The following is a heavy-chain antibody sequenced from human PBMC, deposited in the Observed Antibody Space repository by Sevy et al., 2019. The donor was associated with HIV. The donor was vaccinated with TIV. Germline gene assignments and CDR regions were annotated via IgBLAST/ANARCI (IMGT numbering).Heavy chain of an antibody. D-gene: IGHD3-22*01. CDR1: GFTFSSYG. CDR2: IWYDGSNK. J-gene: IGHJ5*02. V-gene: IGHV3-33*01. CDR3: ARARYYYDSSGYPPFDP. Sequence: GGSLRLSCAASGFTFSSYGMHWVRHAPGKGLEWVAVIWYDGSNKYYADSVKGRFTISRDNSKNTLYLQMNSLRAEDTAVYYCARARYYYDSSGYPPFDPWGQGTLVTVSS.